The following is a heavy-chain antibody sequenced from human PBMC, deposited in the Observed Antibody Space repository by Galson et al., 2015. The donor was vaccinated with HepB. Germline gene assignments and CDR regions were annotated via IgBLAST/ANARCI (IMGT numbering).Heavy chain of an antibody. J-gene: IGHJ4*02. CDR1: GFTFSSYG. CDR2: ISYDGSNK. CDR3: AKGSGYSSGWYYFDY. Sequence: SLRLSCAASGFTFSSYGMHWVRQAPGKGLEWVAVISYDGSNKYYADSVKGRFTISRDNSKNTLYLRMNSLRAEDTAVYYCAKGSGYSSGWYYFDYWGQGTLVTVSS. D-gene: IGHD6-19*01. V-gene: IGHV3-30*18.